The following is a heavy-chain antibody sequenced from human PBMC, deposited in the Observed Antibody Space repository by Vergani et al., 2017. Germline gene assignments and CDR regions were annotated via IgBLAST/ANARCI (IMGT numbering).Heavy chain of an antibody. V-gene: IGHV3-33*01. Sequence: QVQLVESGGGVVQPGRSLRLSCAASGFTFSSYGMHWVRQAPGKGLEGVAVIWYDGSNKYYADSVKGRFTISRDKSKNTLYLQMNSLRAEDTAVYYCARDAQTALELRDYYYYYMDVWGKGTTVTVSS. CDR3: ARDAQTALELRDYYYYYMDV. J-gene: IGHJ6*03. CDR1: GFTFSSYG. D-gene: IGHD1-7*01. CDR2: IWYDGSNK.